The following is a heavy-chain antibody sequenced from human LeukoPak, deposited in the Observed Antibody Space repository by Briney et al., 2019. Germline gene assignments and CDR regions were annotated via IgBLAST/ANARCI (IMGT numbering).Heavy chain of an antibody. J-gene: IGHJ4*02. D-gene: IGHD3-16*01. V-gene: IGHV3-30*02. CDR2: IRYDGSNK. CDR1: GFTLSSYG. Sequence: GGSLRLSCAASGFTLSSYGMHWVRQAPGKGLEWVAFIRYDGSNKYYADSVKGRFTISRDNSKNTLYLQMNSLRAEDTAVYYCAKGGFHYDYCFDYWGQGTLVTVSS. CDR3: AKGGFHYDYCFDY.